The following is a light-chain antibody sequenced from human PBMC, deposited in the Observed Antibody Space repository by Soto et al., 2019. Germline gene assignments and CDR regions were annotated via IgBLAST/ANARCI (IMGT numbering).Light chain of an antibody. V-gene: IGKV3-15*01. CDR3: QQYNDWPPLT. CDR1: QSVSSN. CDR2: GAS. J-gene: IGKJ4*01. Sequence: EIVMTQSPGTLSVSPGERATLSCRASQSVSSNLAWYQQKPGQAPRLLIYGASTRATGIPARFSGRGSGTEFTLTISSLQSEDVAVYYCQQYNDWPPLTFGGGTKVEIK.